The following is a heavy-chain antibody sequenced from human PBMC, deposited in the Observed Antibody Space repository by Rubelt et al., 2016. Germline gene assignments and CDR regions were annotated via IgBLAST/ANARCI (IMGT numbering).Heavy chain of an antibody. D-gene: IGHD3-22*01. Sequence: QLQLQESGPGLVKPSETLSLTCTVSGGSISSGSYYWGWIRQPPGKGLEWIGRIYSGGSTYYNPSLKSRVTISVDTSKNQFSLKLSSVTAADTAVYYCARAVSYYDSSGYGYYYYMDVWGKGTTVTVSS. CDR3: ARAVSYYDSSGYGYYYYMDV. CDR2: IYSGGST. CDR1: GGSISSGSYY. J-gene: IGHJ6*03. V-gene: IGHV4-39*07.